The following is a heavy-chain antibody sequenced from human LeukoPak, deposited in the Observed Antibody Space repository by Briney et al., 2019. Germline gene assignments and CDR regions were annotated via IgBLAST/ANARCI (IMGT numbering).Heavy chain of an antibody. J-gene: IGHJ4*02. Sequence: GRSLRLSCTASGFTFGDYAMSWFRQAPGKGLEWVSHITASGTAMFYADSVKGRFTISRDNAKNSLYLQMNSLRDEDTAVYYCASSGSYRFDYWGQGTLVTVSS. CDR2: ITASGTAM. V-gene: IGHV3-48*02. D-gene: IGHD1-26*01. CDR3: ASSGSYRFDY. CDR1: GFTFGDYA.